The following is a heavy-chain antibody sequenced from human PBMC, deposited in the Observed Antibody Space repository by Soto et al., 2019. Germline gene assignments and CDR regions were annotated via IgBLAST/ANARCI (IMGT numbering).Heavy chain of an antibody. D-gene: IGHD3-10*01. Sequence: DVQLVESGGGQVRPGESLRLSYAASGFSFSSYTINWVRLGPGRGLEWISSISTRSSVIYYADSVKGRFTISRDNAKNSAFLQMNSLRDEDTAVYYCATLARGGPVTLPLDAWGQGTLVTVSS. V-gene: IGHV3-21*02. CDR1: GFSFSSYT. CDR3: ATLARGGPVTLPLDA. J-gene: IGHJ5*02. CDR2: ISTRSSVI.